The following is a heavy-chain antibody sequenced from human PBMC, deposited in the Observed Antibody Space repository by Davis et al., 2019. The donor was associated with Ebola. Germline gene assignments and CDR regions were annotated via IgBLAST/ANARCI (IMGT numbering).Heavy chain of an antibody. Sequence: SETLSLTCSVSGASISSYYWSWIRQPPGKGLEWIGYIYYSGSTNYNPSLKSRVTISVDTSKNQFSLKLSSVTAADTAVYYCARFSYYYDSSGYYGVGAFDIWGQGTMVTVSS. CDR3: ARFSYYYDSSGYYGVGAFDI. CDR2: IYYSGST. D-gene: IGHD3-22*01. V-gene: IGHV4-59*01. CDR1: GASISSYY. J-gene: IGHJ3*02.